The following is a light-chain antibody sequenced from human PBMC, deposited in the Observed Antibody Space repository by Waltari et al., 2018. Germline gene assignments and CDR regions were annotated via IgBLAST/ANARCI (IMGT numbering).Light chain of an antibody. J-gene: IGKJ4*01. V-gene: IGKV1-5*03. CDR1: QSIDIW. CDR2: KAS. Sequence: DLQMTQSPPTLSASVGDRVTIACRASQSIDIWLSWYQQKPGKAPKVLIYKASSLESGVPSRFSGSGSGTEFTLTISSLQPDDFATYYCQQYNSYPLTFGGGTKVEIK. CDR3: QQYNSYPLT.